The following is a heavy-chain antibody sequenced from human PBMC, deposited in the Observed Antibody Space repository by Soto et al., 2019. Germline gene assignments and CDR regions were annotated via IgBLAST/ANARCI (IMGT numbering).Heavy chain of an antibody. Sequence: SLRLSCAASGFTFSSYGMHWVRQAPGKGLEWVAVISYDGSNKYYADSVKGRFTISRDNSKNTLYLQMNSLRAEDTAVYYCAKEGGSSSVWGQGTLVTVSS. CDR2: ISYDGSNK. CDR3: AKEGGSSSV. CDR1: GFTFSSYG. V-gene: IGHV3-30*18. J-gene: IGHJ4*02. D-gene: IGHD6-6*01.